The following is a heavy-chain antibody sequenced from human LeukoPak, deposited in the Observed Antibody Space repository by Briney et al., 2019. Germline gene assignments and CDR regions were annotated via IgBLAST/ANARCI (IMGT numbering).Heavy chain of an antibody. V-gene: IGHV3-23*01. CDR3: AKKPGSYHNV. CDR1: GFTFSSYA. D-gene: IGHD1-14*01. CDR2: ISGSGGST. Sequence: GGSLRLSCAASGFTFSSYAMSWVRQAPGKGLVGVSAISGSGGSTYYADSVKGRFTISRDNSKNTLYLQMNSLRAEDTAVYYCAKKPGSYHNVWGQGTLVTVSS. J-gene: IGHJ4*02.